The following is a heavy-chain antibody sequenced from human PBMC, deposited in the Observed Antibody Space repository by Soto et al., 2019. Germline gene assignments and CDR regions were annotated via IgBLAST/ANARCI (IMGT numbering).Heavy chain of an antibody. CDR1: GGSFSGYY. Sequence: SETLSLTCAVYGGSFSGYYWSWIRQPPGKGLEWIGEINHSGSTNYNPSLKSRVTISVDTSKNQFSLKLSSVTAADTAVYYCARGPGYDFWSGYYTGYYYYGMDVWGQGTTVTVSS. CDR2: INHSGST. J-gene: IGHJ6*02. D-gene: IGHD3-3*01. V-gene: IGHV4-34*01. CDR3: ARGPGYDFWSGYYTGYYYYGMDV.